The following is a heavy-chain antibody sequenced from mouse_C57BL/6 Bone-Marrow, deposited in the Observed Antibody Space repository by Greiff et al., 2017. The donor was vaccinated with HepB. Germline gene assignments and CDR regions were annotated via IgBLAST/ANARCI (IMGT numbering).Heavy chain of an antibody. Sequence: VQLKESGPELVKPGASVKIPCKASGYTFTDYNMDWVKQSHGKSLEWIGDINPNNGGTIYNQKFKGKATLTVDKSSSTAYMELRSLTSEDTAVYYCATLTYYSNYGFYWYFDVWGTGTTVTVSS. D-gene: IGHD2-5*01. CDR1: GYTFTDYN. V-gene: IGHV1-18*01. CDR3: ATLTYYSNYGFYWYFDV. CDR2: INPNNGGT. J-gene: IGHJ1*03.